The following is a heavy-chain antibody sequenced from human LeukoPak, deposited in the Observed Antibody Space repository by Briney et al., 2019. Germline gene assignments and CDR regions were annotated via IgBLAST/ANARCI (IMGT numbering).Heavy chain of an antibody. V-gene: IGHV1-8*01. CDR2: MNPNSGNT. D-gene: IGHD3-3*01. J-gene: IGHJ4*02. Sequence: ASVKVSCKASVYTFTSYDINWVRQATGQGLEWMGWMNPNSGNTGYAQEFQGRVTMTRNTSISTAYMELSSLRSEDTAVYYCARYDFWSGYPDYWGQGTLVTVS. CDR1: VYTFTSYD. CDR3: ARYDFWSGYPDY.